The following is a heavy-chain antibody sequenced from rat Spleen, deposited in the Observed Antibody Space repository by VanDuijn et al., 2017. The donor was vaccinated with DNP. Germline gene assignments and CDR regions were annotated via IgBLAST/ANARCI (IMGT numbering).Heavy chain of an antibody. D-gene: IGHD1-4*01. J-gene: IGHJ2*01. CDR1: GFTFSDYN. V-gene: IGHV5-7*01. CDR2: ISYDGSST. CDR3: ATGGITHYFDY. Sequence: EVQLVESGGGLVQAGRSLKLSCAASGFTFSDYNMAWVRQAPKKGLEWVATISYDGSSTYYRDSVKGRFTISRDNAKSTLYLQMDSLRSEDTATYYCATGGITHYFDYWGQGVMVTVSS.